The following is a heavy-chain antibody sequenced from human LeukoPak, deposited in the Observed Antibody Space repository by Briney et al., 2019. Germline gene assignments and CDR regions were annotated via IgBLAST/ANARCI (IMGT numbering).Heavy chain of an antibody. CDR3: ARATIQLWPHYYMDV. CDR1: GGSISSYY. V-gene: IGHV4-59*12. CDR2: IFYSGST. D-gene: IGHD5-18*01. J-gene: IGHJ6*03. Sequence: SETLSLTCTVSGGSISSYYWSWIRQPPGKGLEWIGYIFYSGSTNYNPSLKSRVSISVDTSKNQFSLKLSSVTAADTAVYYCARATIQLWPHYYMDVWGKGTTVTISS.